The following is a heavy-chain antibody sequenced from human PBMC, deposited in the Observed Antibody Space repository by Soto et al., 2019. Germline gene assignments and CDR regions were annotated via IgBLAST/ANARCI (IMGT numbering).Heavy chain of an antibody. CDR3: AKLSCTSSTCYFPGWFDP. V-gene: IGHV4-31*03. J-gene: IGHJ5*02. CDR1: GDSISGGASF. D-gene: IGHD2-2*01. CDR2: VYYSGSS. Sequence: SETLSLTCTVSGDSISGGASFWSWIRQPPGTGLEWIANVYYSGSSYYNPSLKSRLTISVETTKNQFSLQLKSTTAADTAVYYCAKLSCTSSTCYFPGWFDPWGQGTLVTVSS.